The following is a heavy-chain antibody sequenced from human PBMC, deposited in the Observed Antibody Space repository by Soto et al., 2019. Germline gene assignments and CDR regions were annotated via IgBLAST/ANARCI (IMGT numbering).Heavy chain of an antibody. V-gene: IGHV4-59*08. CDR1: GGSISSYY. Sequence: QVQLQESGPGLVKPSETLSLTCTVSGGSISSYYWSWIRQPPGKGLEWIGYIYYSGSTNYNHSLKSRVTISADTSKNQFSLKLSSVTAAYTAVYYCSSMTVAGTGLDFDIWGQGTMVTVSS. D-gene: IGHD6-19*01. J-gene: IGHJ3*02. CDR2: IYYSGST. CDR3: SSMTVAGTGLDFDI.